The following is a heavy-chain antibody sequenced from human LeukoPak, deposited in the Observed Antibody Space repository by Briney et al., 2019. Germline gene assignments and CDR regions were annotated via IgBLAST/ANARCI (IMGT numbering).Heavy chain of an antibody. Sequence: PGGSLRLSCAASGFTFDDYGMSWVRQAPGKRLEWVSGINWNGGSTGYADSVKGRFTISRDNAKNSLYLQMNSLRAEDTALYYCARVTVNCSGGSCSSSFDYWGQGTLVTVSS. CDR1: GFTFDDYG. V-gene: IGHV3-20*04. CDR2: INWNGGST. CDR3: ARVTVNCSGGSCSSSFDY. J-gene: IGHJ4*02. D-gene: IGHD2-15*01.